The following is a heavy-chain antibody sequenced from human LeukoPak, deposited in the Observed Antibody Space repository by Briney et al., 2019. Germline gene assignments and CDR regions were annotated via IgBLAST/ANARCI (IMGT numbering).Heavy chain of an antibody. CDR1: GYTFTGYY. CDR2: INPNSGDT. J-gene: IGHJ4*02. CDR3: AKNPYEYYFDY. Sequence: ASVKVSCKASGYTFTGYYMHWVRQAPGQGLEWMGWINPNSGDTNYAQKFQGRVTMTRDTSIRTAYLELSGLRSDDTAVNYCAKNPYEYYFDYWGQGTLVTVSS. V-gene: IGHV1-2*02. D-gene: IGHD5-12*01.